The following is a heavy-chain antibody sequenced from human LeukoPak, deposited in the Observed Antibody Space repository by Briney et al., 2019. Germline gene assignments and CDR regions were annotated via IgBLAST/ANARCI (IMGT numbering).Heavy chain of an antibody. CDR3: AKSATYYYDSSGSPGAFDI. Sequence: GGSLRLSCAASGFTFDDYAMHWVRQAPGKGLEWVSGISWNSGSIGYADSVKGRFTTSRDNAKNSLYLQMNSLRAEDTALYYCAKSATYYYDSSGSPGAFDIWGQGTMVTVSS. CDR1: GFTFDDYA. CDR2: ISWNSGSI. J-gene: IGHJ3*02. V-gene: IGHV3-9*01. D-gene: IGHD3-22*01.